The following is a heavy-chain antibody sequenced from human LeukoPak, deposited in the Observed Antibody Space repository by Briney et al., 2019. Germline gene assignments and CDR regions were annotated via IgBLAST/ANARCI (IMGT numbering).Heavy chain of an antibody. CDR2: ISAYNGNT. CDR3: ARLLLGYCSGGSCYPPLDY. D-gene: IGHD2-15*01. CDR1: GYTFTSYG. J-gene: IGHJ4*02. V-gene: IGHV1-18*01. Sequence: ASVKVSCKASGYTFTSYGISWVRQAPGQGLEWMGWISAYNGNTNYAQKLQGRVTMTTDTSTSTAYMELRSLRSDDTAVYYCARLLLGYCSGGSCYPPLDYWGQGTLVTVSS.